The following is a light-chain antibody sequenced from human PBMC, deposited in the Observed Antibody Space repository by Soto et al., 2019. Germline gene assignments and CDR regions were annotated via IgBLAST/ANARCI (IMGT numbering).Light chain of an antibody. CDR3: QQYGNSPLT. Sequence: EIVLTQSPGTLSLSPGERDTLSCRASQSVTSSYLAWYQQKPGQAPRLLIYGASSRATGIPDRFSGSGSGTDFTLTISRLEPEDVAVYYCQQYGNSPLTFGGGTKVEIK. J-gene: IGKJ4*01. V-gene: IGKV3-20*01. CDR2: GAS. CDR1: QSVTSSY.